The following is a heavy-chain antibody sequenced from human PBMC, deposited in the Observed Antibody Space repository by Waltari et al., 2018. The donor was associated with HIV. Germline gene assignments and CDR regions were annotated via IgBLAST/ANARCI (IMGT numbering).Heavy chain of an antibody. D-gene: IGHD3-22*01. Sequence: RQAPGKGLEWVSAISGSGGSTYYADSVKGRFTISRDNSKNTLYLQMNSLRAEDTAVYYCAKDRVYDSRPDAFDIWGQGTMVTVSS. J-gene: IGHJ3*02. CDR2: ISGSGGST. V-gene: IGHV3-23*01. CDR3: AKDRVYDSRPDAFDI.